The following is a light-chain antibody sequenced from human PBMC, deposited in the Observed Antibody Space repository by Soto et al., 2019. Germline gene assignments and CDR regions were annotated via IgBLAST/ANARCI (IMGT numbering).Light chain of an antibody. CDR1: SSDVGAYNY. CDR3: TSYVNRYTPYG. J-gene: IGLJ1*01. V-gene: IGLV2-14*01. CDR2: EVS. Sequence: QSALTQPASVSGSPGQSITISCTGTSSDVGAYNYVSWYQHHPGKAPKLLIYEVSNRPSGVSNRFSGSKSVNTASLTISGLQAEDEADYYCTSYVNRYTPYGFGTGTQVTAL.